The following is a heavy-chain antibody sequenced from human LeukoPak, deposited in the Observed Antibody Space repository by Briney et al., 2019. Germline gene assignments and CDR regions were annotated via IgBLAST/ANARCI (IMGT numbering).Heavy chain of an antibody. J-gene: IGHJ3*02. D-gene: IGHD3-22*01. Sequence: GESLKISCKGSGYSFTSYWIGWVRQMPGKGLEWMGIIYPGDSDTRYSPSFQGQVTISADKSISTAYLQWSSLKASDTAMYYCARLGPPDYYDSSHDAFDIWGQGTMVTVSS. CDR3: ARLGPPDYYDSSHDAFDI. CDR1: GYSFTSYW. V-gene: IGHV5-51*01. CDR2: IYPGDSDT.